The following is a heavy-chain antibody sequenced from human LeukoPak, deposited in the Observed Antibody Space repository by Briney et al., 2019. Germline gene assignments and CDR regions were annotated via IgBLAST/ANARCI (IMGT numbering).Heavy chain of an antibody. V-gene: IGHV1-18*01. CDR2: ISTGNGNT. CDR3: ARANNWNYALGY. Sequence: ASVKVSCKASGDTFIRYGISWVRQAPGQGLEWMGWISTGNGNTNYGQNFQGRVTMTTDTSTGTAYMELRSLRSDDTAMYYCARANNWNYALGYWGQGTLVTVSS. CDR1: GDTFIRYG. D-gene: IGHD1-7*01. J-gene: IGHJ4*02.